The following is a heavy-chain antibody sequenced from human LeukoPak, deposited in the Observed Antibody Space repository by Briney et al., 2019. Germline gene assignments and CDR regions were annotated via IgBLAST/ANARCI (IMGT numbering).Heavy chain of an antibody. CDR1: GFTFSSYA. CDR2: ISYDGSNK. CDR3: ARDYTPYVVGDAFDI. D-gene: IGHD2-21*01. J-gene: IGHJ3*02. Sequence: PGGSLRLSCAASGFTFSSYAMHWVRQAPGKGLEWVAVISYDGSNKYYADSVKGRFTISRDNSKNTLYLQMNSLRAEDTAVYYCARDYTPYVVGDAFDIWGQGTMVTVSS. V-gene: IGHV3-30*04.